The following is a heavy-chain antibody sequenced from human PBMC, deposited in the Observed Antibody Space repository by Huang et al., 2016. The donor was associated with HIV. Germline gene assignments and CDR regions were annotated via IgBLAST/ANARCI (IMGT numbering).Heavy chain of an antibody. CDR3: ARPQGDKIRGIIRSYYYYYGMDV. CDR2: IGSSRSYR. Sequence: EVQLVESGGGLVKPGGSLRLSCAASGFTFSSYAMNWVRQAPGKGSEGCSSIGSSRSYRHDAEAWKGRFTISRDDAKSSLFLQMNSLRAEDTAVYYCARPQGDKIRGIIRSYYYYYGMDVWGQGTTVTVSS. D-gene: IGHD3-10*01. J-gene: IGHJ6*02. CDR1: GFTFSSYA. V-gene: IGHV3-21*01.